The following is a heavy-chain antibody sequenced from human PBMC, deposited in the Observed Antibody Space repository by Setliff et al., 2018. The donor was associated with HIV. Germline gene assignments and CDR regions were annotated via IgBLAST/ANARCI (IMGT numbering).Heavy chain of an antibody. J-gene: IGHJ4*02. V-gene: IGHV4-4*08. CDR1: GGSIINNF. CDR2: IYSSGSA. D-gene: IGHD5-18*01. Sequence: SETLSLTCTVSGGSIINNFWGWIRLPPGKGLEWIGHIYSSGSAEYNPSLKSRVTMSVDASKSQVSLRLTSVTAADAAVYFCARSPGVDTNMAFDYWGQGMLVTVSS. CDR3: ARSPGVDTNMAFDY.